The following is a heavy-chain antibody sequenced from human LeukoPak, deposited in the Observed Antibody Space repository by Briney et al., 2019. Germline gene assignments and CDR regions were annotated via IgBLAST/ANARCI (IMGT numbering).Heavy chain of an antibody. CDR3: ARHVYKSGRYFDY. D-gene: IGHD3-16*01. CDR1: GFTFNKNA. V-gene: IGHV3-23*01. J-gene: IGHJ4*02. Sequence: GGSLRLSCAASGFTFNKNAMSWVRQAPGKGLEWVSAISASGGITYYADSVKGRFTVSRDNSKNTLSLQMNGLRPEDTAVYYCARHVYKSGRYFDYWGQGTLVTVSS. CDR2: ISASGGIT.